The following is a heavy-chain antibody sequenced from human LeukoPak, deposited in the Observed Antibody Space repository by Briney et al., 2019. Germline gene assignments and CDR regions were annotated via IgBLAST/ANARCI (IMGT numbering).Heavy chain of an antibody. V-gene: IGHV3-74*01. D-gene: IGHD3-10*02. Sequence: GGSLRLSCAASGFTFSSHWMHWVRHGPGKGLMWVSRIDNDGGSTVYADSVKGRFTISRDNSKNTLYLQMNSLRAEDTAVYYCAKDPQRLLESGRDDYWGQGTLVTVSS. CDR1: GFTFSSHW. CDR2: IDNDGGST. CDR3: AKDPQRLLESGRDDY. J-gene: IGHJ4*02.